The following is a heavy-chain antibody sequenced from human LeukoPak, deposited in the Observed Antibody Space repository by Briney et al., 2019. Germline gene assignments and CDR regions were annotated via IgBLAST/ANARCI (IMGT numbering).Heavy chain of an antibody. D-gene: IGHD5-18*01. CDR1: GFTFSSYG. Sequence: AGGSLRLSCAASGFTFSSYGMTWVRQAPGKGLEWVSAISGSGGSTYYADSVKGRFTISRDNSKNTLYLQMNSLRVEDTAVYYCAKDRGYSYGLLVDYWGQGTLVTVSS. CDR3: AKDRGYSYGLLVDY. J-gene: IGHJ4*02. CDR2: ISGSGGST. V-gene: IGHV3-23*01.